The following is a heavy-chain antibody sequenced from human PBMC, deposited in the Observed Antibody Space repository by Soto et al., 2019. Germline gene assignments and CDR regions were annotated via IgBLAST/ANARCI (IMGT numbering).Heavy chain of an antibody. J-gene: IGHJ6*02. CDR3: ARDILITTTPGAYYYGMDV. V-gene: IGHV4-59*01. CDR1: GDCISSYY. D-gene: IGHD1-1*01. CDR2: IYYSGST. Sequence: SETLSLSCTVSGDCISSYYWSWIRQPPGKGLEWIGYIYYSGSTNYNPSLKSRVTISVDTSKNQFSLKLSSVTAADTAVYYCARDILITTTPGAYYYGMDVWGQGTTVTVSS.